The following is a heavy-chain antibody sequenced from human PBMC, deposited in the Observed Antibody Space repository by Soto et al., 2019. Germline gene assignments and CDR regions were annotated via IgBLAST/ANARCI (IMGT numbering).Heavy chain of an antibody. D-gene: IGHD6-19*01. CDR3: AGVHVMGVAGNTLDY. V-gene: IGHV4-38-2*02. J-gene: IGHJ4*01. Sequence: PSETLSLTCIVSGYSISNGSYWAWIRQPLGKGPEWVQSIYHGGTSSYNPSRKSRITISGDTSNNQFSLNLTSVSAPDTAVYYCAGVHVMGVAGNTLDYWDRGTRGAVAS. CDR2: IYHGGTS. CDR1: GYSISNGSY.